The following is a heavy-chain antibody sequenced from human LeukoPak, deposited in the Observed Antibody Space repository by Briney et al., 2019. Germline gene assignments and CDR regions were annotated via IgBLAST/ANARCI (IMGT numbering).Heavy chain of an antibody. CDR3: AKETHSTMVPGYAFDI. Sequence: PGRSLRLSCAASGFTFDDYAIHWVRQAPGKGLEWVSGISWNSGKIVYADSVKGRFTISRDSAKNSVYLQMDSLRAEDTALYYCAKETHSTMVPGYAFDIWGQGTMVTVSS. D-gene: IGHD2-8*01. CDR2: ISWNSGKI. V-gene: IGHV3-9*01. J-gene: IGHJ3*02. CDR1: GFTFDDYA.